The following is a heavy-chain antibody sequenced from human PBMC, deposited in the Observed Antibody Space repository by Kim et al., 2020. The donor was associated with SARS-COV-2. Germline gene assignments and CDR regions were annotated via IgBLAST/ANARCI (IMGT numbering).Heavy chain of an antibody. D-gene: IGHD3-3*01. CDR3: AKDIRLPTYYDFWSGYYPPYYYYGMDV. CDR2: ISGDGGST. CDR1: GFTFDDYA. Sequence: GGSLRLSCAASGFTFDDYAMHWVRQAPGKGLEWVSLISGDGGSTYYADSVKGRFTISRDNSKNSLYLQMNSLRTEDTALYYCAKDIRLPTYYDFWSGYYPPYYYYGMDVWGQGTTVTVSS. J-gene: IGHJ6*02. V-gene: IGHV3-43*02.